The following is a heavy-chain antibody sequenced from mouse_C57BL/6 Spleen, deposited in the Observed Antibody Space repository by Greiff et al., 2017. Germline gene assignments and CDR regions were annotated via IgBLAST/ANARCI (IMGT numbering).Heavy chain of an antibody. D-gene: IGHD3-3*01. CDR3: TRRDFWYFDG. CDR1: GYTFTSYW. Sequence: QVQLQQPGAELVRPGSSVKLSCKASGYTFTSYWMDWVKQRPGQGLEWIGNIYPSDSETHYNQKFKDKATLTVDKSSSTAYMQLSSLTSEDSAVYYCTRRDFWYFDGWGTGTTVTVSS. J-gene: IGHJ1*03. CDR2: IYPSDSET. V-gene: IGHV1-61*01.